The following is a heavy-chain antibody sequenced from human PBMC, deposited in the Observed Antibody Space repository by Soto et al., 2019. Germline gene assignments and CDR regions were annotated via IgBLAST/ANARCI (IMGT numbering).Heavy chain of an antibody. V-gene: IGHV4-34*09. CDR2: IYYSGST. CDR3: ARAPDV. J-gene: IGHJ4*02. CDR1: GGSFSGYY. Sequence: PSETMSLTCAVDGGSFSGYYWSWIRQPPGKGLEWIGYIYYSGSTYYNPSLKSRVTISVDTSKNQFSLKLSSVTAADTAVYYCARAPDVWGQGTLVTVSS.